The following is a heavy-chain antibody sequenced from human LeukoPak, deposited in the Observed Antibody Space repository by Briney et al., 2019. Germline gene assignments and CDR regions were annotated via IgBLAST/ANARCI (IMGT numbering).Heavy chain of an antibody. V-gene: IGHV3-11*01. CDR1: GFTFSDYY. D-gene: IGHD3-3*01. CDR3: ARERGADFWSGYQGYDAFDI. Sequence: PGGSLRLSCAASGFTFSDYYMSWFRQAPGKGLEWVSYISSSGSTIYYADSVKGRFTISRDNAKNSLYLQMNSLRAEDTAVYYCARERGADFWSGYQGYDAFDIWGQGTMVTVSS. J-gene: IGHJ3*02. CDR2: ISSSGSTI.